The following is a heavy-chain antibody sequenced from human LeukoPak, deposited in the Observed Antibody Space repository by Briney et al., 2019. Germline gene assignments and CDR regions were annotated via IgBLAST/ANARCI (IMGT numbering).Heavy chain of an antibody. V-gene: IGHV4-4*07. J-gene: IGHJ4*02. Sequence: PSETLSLTCTVSGGSISSYYWSWIRQPAGKGLEWIGRIYTSGSTNYSPSLKSRVTMSVDTSKNQFSLKLSSMTAADTAVYYCARGRGIAAAGRYFDYWGQGTLVTVSS. CDR2: IYTSGST. CDR1: GGSISSYY. CDR3: ARGRGIAAAGRYFDY. D-gene: IGHD6-13*01.